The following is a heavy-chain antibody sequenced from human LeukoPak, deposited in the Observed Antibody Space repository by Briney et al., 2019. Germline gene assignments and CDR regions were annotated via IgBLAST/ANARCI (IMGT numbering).Heavy chain of an antibody. D-gene: IGHD6-19*01. V-gene: IGHV3-23*01. Sequence: HPGGPLRLSCAASGFTFSRYAMSWARQAPGRGVECVSALSGSGGSTYYADSVKGRFTISRDNSKNTLYLQMNSLRAEDTAVYYCAKPRGYSSGWYGVDYWGQGTLVTVSS. CDR2: LSGSGGST. CDR1: GFTFSRYA. J-gene: IGHJ4*02. CDR3: AKPRGYSSGWYGVDY.